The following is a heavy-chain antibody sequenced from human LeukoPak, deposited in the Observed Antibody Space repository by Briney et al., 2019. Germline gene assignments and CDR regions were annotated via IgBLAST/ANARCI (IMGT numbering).Heavy chain of an antibody. CDR3: ARDMNGLT. J-gene: IGHJ5*02. V-gene: IGHV3-74*01. CDR1: GFIFGNYR. D-gene: IGHD1-1*01. CDR2: INSDGSGT. Sequence: PRGSLRLSCATSGFIFGNYRVHWVRQAPGKGLVWVSRINSDGSGTDYAESVKGRFTISRDNAKNTLYLHMSSLRVEDTAVYYCARDMNGLTWGQGTLVTVSS.